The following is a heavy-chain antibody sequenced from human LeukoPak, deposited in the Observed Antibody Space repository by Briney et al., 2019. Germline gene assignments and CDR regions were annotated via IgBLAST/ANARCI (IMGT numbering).Heavy chain of an antibody. J-gene: IGHJ4*02. D-gene: IGHD3-22*01. CDR3: ARYYYDCSGYYIDGHFDY. Sequence: SETLSLTCTVSAGSISSHYWSWIRQPPGKGLEWIGYIYYSGSTNYNPSLKSRVTISVDTSKNQFSLKLSSVTAADTAVYYCARYYYDCSGYYIDGHFDYWGQGTLVTVPS. CDR1: AGSISSHY. V-gene: IGHV4-59*11. CDR2: IYYSGST.